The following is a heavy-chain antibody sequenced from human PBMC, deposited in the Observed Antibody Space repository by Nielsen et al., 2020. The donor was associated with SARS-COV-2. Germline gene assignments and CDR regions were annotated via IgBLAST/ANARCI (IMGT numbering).Heavy chain of an antibody. Sequence: GGSLRLSCAASGFTFSSYGMHWVRQAPGKGLEWVAVISYDGSNKYYADSVKGRFTISRDNSKNTLYLQMNSLRADDTAVYYCARGDSTVTTYYFDYWGQGTLVTVSS. CDR2: ISYDGSNK. J-gene: IGHJ4*02. V-gene: IGHV3-30*03. CDR1: GFTFSSYG. CDR3: ARGDSTVTTYYFDY. D-gene: IGHD4-17*01.